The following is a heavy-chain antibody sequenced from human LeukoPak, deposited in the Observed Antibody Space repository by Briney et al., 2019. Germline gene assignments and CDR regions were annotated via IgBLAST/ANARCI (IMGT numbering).Heavy chain of an antibody. J-gene: IGHJ6*02. CDR2: ISGSGDST. CDR3: AKSQGYYYGSGSYRPSSYYYYGMDV. Sequence: QSGASLRLSCAASGFTFTNYAMSWVRQAPGKGLEWVSAISGSGDSTHYADSVKGRFSISRDNSKNTLYLQMNNLRAEDTAVYYCAKSQGYYYGSGSYRPSSYYYYGMDVWGQGTTVTVSS. D-gene: IGHD3-10*01. CDR1: GFTFTNYA. V-gene: IGHV3-23*01.